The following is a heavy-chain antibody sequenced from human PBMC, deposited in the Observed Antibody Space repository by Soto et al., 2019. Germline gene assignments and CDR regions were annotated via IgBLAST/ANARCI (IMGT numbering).Heavy chain of an antibody. CDR1: GFTFSSYS. J-gene: IGHJ4*02. D-gene: IGHD2-15*01. CDR2: ISSSTSTI. Sequence: EVQLVESGGGLVQPGGSLRLSCAASGFTFSSYSMNWVRQAPGKGLEWVSYISSSTSTIYYADSVKGRFTISRDNAKNSLYLQMNSLRAEDTAVYYCATDKGRSPLDYWGQGTLGTVSS. CDR3: ATDKGRSPLDY. V-gene: IGHV3-48*01.